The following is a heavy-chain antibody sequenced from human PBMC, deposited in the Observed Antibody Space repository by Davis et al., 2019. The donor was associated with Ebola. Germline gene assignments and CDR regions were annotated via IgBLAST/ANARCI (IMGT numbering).Heavy chain of an antibody. V-gene: IGHV1-69*05. D-gene: IGHD1-26*01. CDR2: IIPIFGTA. J-gene: IGHJ5*02. CDR3: ARDSLVVGATITTFDP. CDR1: GYTFTSYD. Sequence: SVKVSCKASGYTFTSYDINWVRQAPGQGLEWMGGIIPIFGTANYAQKFQGRVTMTRDTSTSTVYMELSSLRSEDTAVSYCARDSLVVGATITTFDPWGQGTLVIVSS.